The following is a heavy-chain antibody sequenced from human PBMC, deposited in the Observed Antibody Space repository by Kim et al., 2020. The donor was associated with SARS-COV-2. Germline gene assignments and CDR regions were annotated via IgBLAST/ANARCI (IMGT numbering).Heavy chain of an antibody. CDR3: ARHHYDYVWGSYRYSMDV. CDR1: GGSISSYY. Sequence: SETLYLTCTVSGGSISSYYWSWIRQPPGKGLEWIGYIYYSGSTNYNPSLKSRVTISVDTSKNQFSLKLSSVTAADTAVYYCARHHYDYVWGSYRYSMDVWGQGTTVTVSS. V-gene: IGHV4-59*08. J-gene: IGHJ6*02. D-gene: IGHD3-16*02. CDR2: IYYSGST.